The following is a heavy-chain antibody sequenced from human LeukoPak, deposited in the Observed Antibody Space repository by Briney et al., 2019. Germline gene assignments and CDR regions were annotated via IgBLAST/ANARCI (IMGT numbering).Heavy chain of an antibody. Sequence: GGSLRLSCAASGFPLSSYAMSWVRQGPGKGLEWVEATSSSDAGVYHADSVRGRFTISRDNSKNTLYLQMNSLRVEDAAVYYCARAPVTSCRGAFCYPFDYWGQGTLVTVSS. CDR2: TSSSDAGV. J-gene: IGHJ4*02. D-gene: IGHD2-15*01. V-gene: IGHV3-23*01. CDR1: GFPLSSYA. CDR3: ARAPVTSCRGAFCYPFDY.